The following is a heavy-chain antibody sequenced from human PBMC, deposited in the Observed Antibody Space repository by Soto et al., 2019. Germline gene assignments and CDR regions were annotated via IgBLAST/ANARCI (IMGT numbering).Heavy chain of an antibody. CDR1: GGSISSYY. Sequence: PSETLSLTCTVSGGSISSYYWSWIRQPAGKGLEWIGRIYTTGSTNYNPSLKSRVTMSVDTSKNQFSLNLSSVTAADAAIYYCAREYSSSSGRTLDIWGHGTMVTVS. J-gene: IGHJ3*02. CDR2: IYTTGST. CDR3: AREYSSSSGRTLDI. D-gene: IGHD6-6*01. V-gene: IGHV4-4*07.